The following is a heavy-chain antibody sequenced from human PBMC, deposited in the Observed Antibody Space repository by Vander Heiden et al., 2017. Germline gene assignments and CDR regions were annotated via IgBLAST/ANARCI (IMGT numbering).Heavy chain of an antibody. CDR3: VTDGALGEGFDF. V-gene: IGHV3-15*07. J-gene: IGHJ4*02. D-gene: IGHD3-16*01. CDR2: IGKQSDGATS. Sequence: EVQLVESGGGLVKPAGSLRLSCAASGFTFSNAWMNWVRQAPGKGLEWVGRIGKQSDGATSHCAAPVKARCTISRDDSRTTVYLQMNSLKTEDTAMYYCVTDGALGEGFDFWGQGTLVTVSS. CDR1: GFTFSNAW.